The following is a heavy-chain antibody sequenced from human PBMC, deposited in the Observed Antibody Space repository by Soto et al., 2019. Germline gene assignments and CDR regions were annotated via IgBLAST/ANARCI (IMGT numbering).Heavy chain of an antibody. D-gene: IGHD2-15*01. J-gene: IGHJ3*02. Sequence: QVQLVQSGAEVQKPGASVKISCKASGYTFINFFIHWVRQAPGQGLEWVGIINPSGGATTYPQKFQGRVTMTRDTSTSTVYMDVSSLRFDDTAVYYCAMSHCSGGSCYLGAFDIWGQGTMVNVSS. CDR2: INPSGGAT. V-gene: IGHV1-46*01. CDR3: AMSHCSGGSCYLGAFDI. CDR1: GYTFINFF.